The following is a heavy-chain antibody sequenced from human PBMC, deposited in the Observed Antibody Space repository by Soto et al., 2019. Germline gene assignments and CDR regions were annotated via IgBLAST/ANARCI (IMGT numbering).Heavy chain of an antibody. Sequence: QVQLVQSGAEVKKPGASVKVSCKASGYTFTSYGISWVRQAPGQGLEWMGWISAYNGNTNYAQKLQGRVTMTTDTSTSTAYMELRSLGSDDTAVYYCAGDVSLRGVVVINLDYWGQGTLVTVSS. V-gene: IGHV1-18*01. CDR3: AGDVSLRGVVVINLDY. D-gene: IGHD3-22*01. CDR2: ISAYNGNT. J-gene: IGHJ4*02. CDR1: GYTFTSYG.